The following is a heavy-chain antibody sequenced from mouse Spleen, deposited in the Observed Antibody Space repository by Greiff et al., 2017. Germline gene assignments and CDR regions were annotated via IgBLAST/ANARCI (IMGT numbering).Heavy chain of an antibody. CDR1: GYTFTSYW. V-gene: IGHV1-64*01. Sequence: QVQLKESGAELVKPGASVKLSCKASGYTFTSYWMHWVKQRPGQGLEWIGMIHPNSGSTNYNEKFKSKATLTVDKSSSTAYMQLSSLTSEDSAVYYCARGGTAPWFAYWDQGTLVTVSA. CDR3: ARGGTAPWFAY. CDR2: IHPNSGST. J-gene: IGHJ3*01. D-gene: IGHD4-1*01.